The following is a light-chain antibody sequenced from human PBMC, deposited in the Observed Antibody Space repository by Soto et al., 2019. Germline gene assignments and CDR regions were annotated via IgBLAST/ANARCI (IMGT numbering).Light chain of an antibody. CDR1: QSISSW. V-gene: IGKV1-5*01. J-gene: IGKJ4*01. CDR2: DAY. Sequence: DIHMTQSPSSLSASVGDRVTITCRAIQSISSWLAWYQQKPGKAPKLLIFDAYSVESGVPSRFSGSRSGTEFTLTITSLKPDDYATYYCQQYNSYSPLTFGGGTKVDI. CDR3: QQYNSYSPLT.